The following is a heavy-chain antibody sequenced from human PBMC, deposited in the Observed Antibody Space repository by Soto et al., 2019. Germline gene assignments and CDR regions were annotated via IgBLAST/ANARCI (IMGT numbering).Heavy chain of an antibody. CDR2: MSPNSGNT. V-gene: IGHV1-8*01. CDR3: ARGSEDIVVVPAAMWYYYMDV. J-gene: IGHJ6*03. D-gene: IGHD2-2*01. CDR1: GYTFTSYD. Sequence: ASVKVSCKASGYTFTSYDINWVRQATGQGLEWMGWMSPNSGNTGYAQKFQGRVTMTRNTSISTAYMELSSLRSEDKAVYYCARGSEDIVVVPAAMWYYYMDVWGKGTTVTVSS.